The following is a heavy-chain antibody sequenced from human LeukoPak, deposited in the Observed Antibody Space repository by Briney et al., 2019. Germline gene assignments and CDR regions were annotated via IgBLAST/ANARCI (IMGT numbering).Heavy chain of an antibody. CDR2: VDQDGSEK. D-gene: IGHD2-15*01. Sequence: GGSLRLSCAASGFIFNSYWMNWLRQAPGKGLEWVANVDQDGSEKYYVGSVKGRFTISRDNAKNSLYLQMNSLRAEDTAVYYCARARVEDCSGGSCYAPYYYYGMDVWGQGTTVTVSS. J-gene: IGHJ6*02. CDR1: GFIFNSYW. CDR3: ARARVEDCSGGSCYAPYYYYGMDV. V-gene: IGHV3-7*03.